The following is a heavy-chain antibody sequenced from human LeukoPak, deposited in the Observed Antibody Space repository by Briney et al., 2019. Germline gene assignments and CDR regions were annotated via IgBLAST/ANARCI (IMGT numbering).Heavy chain of an antibody. CDR3: ARGPDHHGFLAVAY. V-gene: IGHV4-34*01. Sequence: SETLSLTCAVYGGSFSGYYWSWIRQPPGKGLEWIGEINHSGSTNYNPSLKSRVTISVDTSKNQFSLKLSSVTAADTAVYYCARGPDHHGFLAVAYWGQGTLVTVSS. CDR2: INHSGST. J-gene: IGHJ4*02. CDR1: GGSFSGYY.